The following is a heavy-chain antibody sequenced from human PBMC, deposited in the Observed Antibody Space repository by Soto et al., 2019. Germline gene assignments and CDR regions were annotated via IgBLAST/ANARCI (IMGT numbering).Heavy chain of an antibody. CDR2: ISYDGSNK. J-gene: IGHJ4*02. Sequence: GGSLRLSCAASGFTFSSYAMHWVRQAPGKGLEWVAVISYDGSNKYYADSVKGRFTISRDNSKNTLYLQMNSLRAEDTAVYYCGKGIQLWLVLGYFDYWGQGTLVTVSS. CDR1: GFTFSSYA. D-gene: IGHD5-18*01. V-gene: IGHV3-30-3*01. CDR3: GKGIQLWLVLGYFDY.